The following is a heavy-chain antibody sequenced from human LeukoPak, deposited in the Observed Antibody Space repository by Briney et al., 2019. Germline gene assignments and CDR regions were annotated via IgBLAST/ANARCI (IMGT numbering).Heavy chain of an antibody. V-gene: IGHV3-30*18. J-gene: IGHJ4*02. CDR1: GFTFSSYA. D-gene: IGHD3-22*01. CDR3: AKDNYYDSSTTEDY. CDR2: ISYDGSSK. Sequence: PGRSLRLSCAASGFTFSSYAMHWVRQAPGKGLEWVAVISYDGSSKYYADSVKGRFTISRDNSKNTLYLQMDSLRAEDTAVYYCAKDNYYDSSTTEDYWGQGTLVTVSS.